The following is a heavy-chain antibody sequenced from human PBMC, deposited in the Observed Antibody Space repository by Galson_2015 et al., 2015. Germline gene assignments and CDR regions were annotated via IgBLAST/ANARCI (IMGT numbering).Heavy chain of an antibody. CDR3: ASSPRYGSGMGWFSGGMDV. CDR1: GFTFSSYS. D-gene: IGHD3-10*01. V-gene: IGHV3-48*02. Sequence: SLRLSCAASGFTFSSYSMDWVRQAPGKGLEWVSYISSSSSTIYYADSVKGRFTISRDNAKNSLYLQMNSLRDEDTAVYYCASSPRYGSGMGWFSGGMDVWGQGTTVTVSS. CDR2: ISSSSSTI. J-gene: IGHJ6*02.